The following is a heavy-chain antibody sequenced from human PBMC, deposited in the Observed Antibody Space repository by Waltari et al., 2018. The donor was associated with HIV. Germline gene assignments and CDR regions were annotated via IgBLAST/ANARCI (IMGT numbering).Heavy chain of an antibody. CDR3: ARGSSSQYYFDY. CDR1: GGSISSSSYY. J-gene: IGHJ4*02. V-gene: IGHV4-39*01. D-gene: IGHD6-13*01. CDR2: IYYSGGT. Sequence: QLQLQESGPGLVKPSETLSLTCTVSGGSISSSSYYWGWIRQPPGKGLEWIGRIYYSGGTSYNPSLRSRVSISVDTSKNQFSLKLSSVTAADTAVYYCARGSSSQYYFDYWGQGTLVTVSS.